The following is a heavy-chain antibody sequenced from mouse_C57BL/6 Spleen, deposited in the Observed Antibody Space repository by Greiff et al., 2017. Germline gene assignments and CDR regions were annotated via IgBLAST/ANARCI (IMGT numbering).Heavy chain of an antibody. V-gene: IGHV1-52*01. CDR3: ALNWDENYFDY. Sequence: VQLQQPGAELVRPGSSVKLSCKASGYTFTSYWMHWVKQRPIQGLEWIGNIDPSDSETHYNQKFKDKATLTVDKSSSTAYMQLSSLTSEDSAVYYCALNWDENYFDYWGQGTTLTVSS. D-gene: IGHD4-1*02. CDR1: GYTFTSYW. CDR2: IDPSDSET. J-gene: IGHJ2*01.